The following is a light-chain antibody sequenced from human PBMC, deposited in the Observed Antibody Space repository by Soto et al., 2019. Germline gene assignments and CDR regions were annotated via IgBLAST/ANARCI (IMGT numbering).Light chain of an antibody. CDR1: QTVSSRY. Sequence: EIVLTQSPGTLSLSPGERATLSCRASQTVSSRYLAWYQQKPGQAPRLLMYGASNRATGIPDRFSGSGSGTDFTLTISRLEPEDFAVYFCQQYGRSPPFTFGQGTKVDNK. J-gene: IGKJ2*01. CDR3: QQYGRSPPFT. CDR2: GAS. V-gene: IGKV3-20*01.